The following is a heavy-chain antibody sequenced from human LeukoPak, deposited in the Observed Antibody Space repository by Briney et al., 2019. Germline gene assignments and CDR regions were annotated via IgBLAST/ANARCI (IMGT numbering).Heavy chain of an antibody. CDR1: GYTFTSYD. D-gene: IGHD1-26*01. Sequence: ASVKVSCKASGYTFTSYDINWVRQATGQGLEWMGWMNPNSGNTGYAQKFQGRVTMTRNTSISTAYMELSSLRSEATAVYYCARKQARVGAKVDPWGQGTLVAVSS. CDR3: ARKQARVGAKVDP. CDR2: MNPNSGNT. J-gene: IGHJ5*02. V-gene: IGHV1-8*01.